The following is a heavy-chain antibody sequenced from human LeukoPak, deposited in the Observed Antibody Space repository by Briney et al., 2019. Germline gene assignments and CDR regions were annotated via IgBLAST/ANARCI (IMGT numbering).Heavy chain of an antibody. J-gene: IGHJ4*02. CDR3: AKDRAYYDFWSGYWD. Sequence: GRSLGLSCAASGFTFSSYGMHWVRQAPGKGLEWVAVISYDGSNKYYADSVKGRFTISRDNSKNTLYLQMNSLRAEDTAVYYCAKDRAYYDFWSGYWDWGQGTLVTVSS. CDR2: ISYDGSNK. CDR1: GFTFSSYG. D-gene: IGHD3-3*01. V-gene: IGHV3-30*18.